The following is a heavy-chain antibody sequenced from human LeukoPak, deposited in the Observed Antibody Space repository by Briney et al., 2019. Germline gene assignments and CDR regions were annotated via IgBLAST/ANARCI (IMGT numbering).Heavy chain of an antibody. Sequence: SETLSLTCTVYGGSLSSSNYYWAWIRQPPGKGLEWIGSISYSGSTHYNPSLKNRVTISVDTSKNQFSLKLSSVTAADTAVYYCARITLVRGVITENFDYWGQGTLVTVSS. D-gene: IGHD3-10*01. CDR2: ISYSGST. CDR1: GGSLSSSNYY. J-gene: IGHJ4*02. CDR3: ARITLVRGVITENFDY. V-gene: IGHV4-39*01.